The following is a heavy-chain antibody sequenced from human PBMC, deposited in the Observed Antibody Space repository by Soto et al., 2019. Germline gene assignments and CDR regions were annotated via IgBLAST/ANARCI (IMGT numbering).Heavy chain of an antibody. Sequence: QVQLQQWGAGLLKPSETLSLTCAVYGWSFSGYYWGWIRQPPGKGLEWIGEINHSGSTNYNPSLKRRVTISVDTSKNQFSLKLSSVTAADTAVYYCARDTHPYAYYMDVWGKGTTVTVSS. J-gene: IGHJ6*03. V-gene: IGHV4-34*01. CDR3: ARDTHPYAYYMDV. D-gene: IGHD3-16*01. CDR2: INHSGST. CDR1: GWSFSGYY.